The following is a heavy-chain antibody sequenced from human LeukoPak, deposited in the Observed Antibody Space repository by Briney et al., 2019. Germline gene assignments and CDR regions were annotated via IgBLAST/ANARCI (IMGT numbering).Heavy chain of an antibody. CDR2: LSGSGGST. V-gene: IGHV3-23*01. CDR1: GFTFSNYA. J-gene: IGHJ4*02. CDR3: VKAKSGSPPPFDY. Sequence: GGSLRLSCTASGFTFSNYAMSWVRQGPGKGLEWVSGLSGSGGSTYYADSVKGRFTISRDNSWNTLYLQMNSLRAEDTAVYYCVKAKSGSPPPFDYWGQGTLVTVSS. D-gene: IGHD1-26*01.